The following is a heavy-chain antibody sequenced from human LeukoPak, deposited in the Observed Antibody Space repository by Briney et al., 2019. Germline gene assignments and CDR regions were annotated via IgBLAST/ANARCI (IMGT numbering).Heavy chain of an antibody. CDR3: ARALRGWLQLHHFDY. V-gene: IGHV3-11*01. CDR2: ISSSGSTI. CDR1: GFTFSDYY. D-gene: IGHD5-24*01. J-gene: IGHJ4*02. Sequence: GGSLRLSCAASGFTFSDYYMSWIRQAPGKGLEWVSYISSSGSTIYYADSVKGRFTISRDNAKNSLYLQMNSLRAEDTAVYYCARALRGWLQLHHFDYWGQGTLVTVSS.